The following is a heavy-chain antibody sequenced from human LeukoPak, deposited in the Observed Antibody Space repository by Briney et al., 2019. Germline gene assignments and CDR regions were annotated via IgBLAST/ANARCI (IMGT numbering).Heavy chain of an antibody. CDR1: GFTFSNCA. D-gene: IGHD2/OR15-2a*01. Sequence: GGSLRLSCAASGFTFSNCAMSWVRQAPGKGLEWVSGISGSGRSTYYGDSVKGRFTISRDNSKNTLYLQMNSLRAEDTAVYYCAREIDGGFDFWGQGTLVTVSS. V-gene: IGHV3-23*01. J-gene: IGHJ4*02. CDR2: ISGSGRST. CDR3: AREIDGGFDF.